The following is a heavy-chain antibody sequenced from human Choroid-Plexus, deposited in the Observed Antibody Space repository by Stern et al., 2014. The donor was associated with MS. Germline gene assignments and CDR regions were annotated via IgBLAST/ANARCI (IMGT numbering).Heavy chain of an antibody. CDR1: GFTFSTYW. V-gene: IGHV3-74*01. J-gene: IGHJ4*02. CDR2: INTDATRT. Sequence: EVQLVESGGGLVQRGGSLRLSCAASGFTFSTYWMHWVPQVPGKGLVCVARINTDATRTSYADSVKGRFTISRDNAKNTLYLQMDSLRADDTAIYYCARDRQWEVSGPSDYWGPGTLVTVSS. D-gene: IGHD1-26*01. CDR3: ARDRQWEVSGPSDY.